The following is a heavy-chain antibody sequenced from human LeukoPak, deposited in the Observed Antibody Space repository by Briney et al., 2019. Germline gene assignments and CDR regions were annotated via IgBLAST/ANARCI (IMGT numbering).Heavy chain of an antibody. D-gene: IGHD6-6*01. V-gene: IGHV3-21*04. CDR2: INNVGSHI. CDR3: ARSSDSSSLQYFQH. Sequence: GGSLRLSCAASGFTFSSSAMNWVRQAPGKGLEWVSSINNVGSHIYYAGSVRGRFTISRDNAKNLLYLQMNSLRAEDTAVYYCARSSDSSSLQYFQHWGQGTLVTVSS. CDR1: GFTFSSSA. J-gene: IGHJ1*01.